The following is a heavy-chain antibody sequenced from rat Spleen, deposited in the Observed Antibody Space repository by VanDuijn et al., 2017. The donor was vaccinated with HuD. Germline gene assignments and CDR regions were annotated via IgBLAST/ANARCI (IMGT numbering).Heavy chain of an antibody. Sequence: QVHLKESGPGLVQPSQTLSLTCTVSGFSLTNYGVSWVRQPPGKGLEWIGAIWSGGSTDYNSVLKSRLSISRDTSKSQVFLEMNSLQTEDTAIYFCIRESLPGSKSHWFVYWGQGTLVTVSS. J-gene: IGHJ3*01. CDR1: GFSLTNYG. D-gene: IGHD1-4*01. CDR2: IWSGGST. V-gene: IGHV2-15*01. CDR3: IRESLPGSKSHWFVY.